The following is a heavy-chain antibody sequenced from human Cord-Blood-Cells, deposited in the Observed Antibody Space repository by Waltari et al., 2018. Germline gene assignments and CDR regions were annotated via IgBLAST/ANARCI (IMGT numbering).Heavy chain of an antibody. CDR2: IYYSGST. D-gene: IGHD7-27*01. CDR3: ARGTPLTGDDY. J-gene: IGHJ4*02. V-gene: IGHV4-31*03. Sequence: QVQLQESGPGLVKPSQTLSLTCTVSGGSTSSGGYSRSWIRQHPGKGLEWIGYIYYSGSTYYNPSLKSRVTISVDTSKNQFSLKLSSVTAADTAVYYCARGTPLTGDDYWGQGTLVTVSS. CDR1: GGSTSSGGYS.